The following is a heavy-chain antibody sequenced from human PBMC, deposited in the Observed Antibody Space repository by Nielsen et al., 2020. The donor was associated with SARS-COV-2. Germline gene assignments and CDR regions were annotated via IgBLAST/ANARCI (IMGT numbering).Heavy chain of an antibody. D-gene: IGHD6-13*01. Sequence: GGSLRLSCAASGFPFSSYEMNWVRQAPGKALEWLSYIGGNGRNIFYADSVKGRFTISRDDSKNTAYLQMNSLKTEDTAVYYCTRVNPISGSWFDALDIWGQGTMVTVSS. V-gene: IGHV3-48*03. CDR1: GFPFSSYE. J-gene: IGHJ3*02. CDR3: TRVNPISGSWFDALDI. CDR2: IGGNGRNI.